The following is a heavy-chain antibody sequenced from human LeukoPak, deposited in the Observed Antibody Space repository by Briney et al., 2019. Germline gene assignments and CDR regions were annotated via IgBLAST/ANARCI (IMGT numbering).Heavy chain of an antibody. CDR2: IYYSGST. D-gene: IGHD3-10*01. J-gene: IGHJ4*02. CDR3: ARHSTYVSGSYYNEY. CDR1: GGSISSSSYY. Sequence: PSETLSLTCTVSGGSISSSSYYWGWTRQPPGKGLEGIGSIYYSGSTYYNPSLKSRVTISVDTSKNQFSLKLSSVTAADTAVYYCARHSTYVSGSYYNEYWGQGTLVTVSS. V-gene: IGHV4-39*01.